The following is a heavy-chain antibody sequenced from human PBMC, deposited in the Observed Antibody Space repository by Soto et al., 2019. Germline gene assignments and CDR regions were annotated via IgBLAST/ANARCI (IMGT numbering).Heavy chain of an antibody. CDR3: ARDGSGAAANPYFDY. CDR2: ISTSSTYR. J-gene: IGHJ4*02. V-gene: IGHV3-21*04. CDR1: GFTFSSYT. D-gene: IGHD2-2*01. Sequence: VGSLRLSCAASGFTFSSYTMHWVRQAPGKGLEWVSSISTSSTYRYIADSVTGRFTISRGNAQNSLYLQMTSLRAEDTAVYYCARDGSGAAANPYFDYWGQGTLVTVSS.